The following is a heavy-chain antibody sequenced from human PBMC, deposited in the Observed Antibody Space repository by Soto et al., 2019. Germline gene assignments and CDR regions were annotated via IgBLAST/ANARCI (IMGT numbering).Heavy chain of an antibody. CDR2: IKQDGSEK. CDR1: GFTFSSYW. CDR3: ARGGSPHPGIFDY. Sequence: GGSLRLSCAASGFTFSSYWMSWVRQAPGKGLEWVANIKQDGSEKYYVDSVKGRFTISRDNAKNSLYLQMNSLRAEDTAVYYCARGGSPHPGIFDYWGQGTLVTVSS. J-gene: IGHJ4*02. D-gene: IGHD3-10*01. V-gene: IGHV3-7*03.